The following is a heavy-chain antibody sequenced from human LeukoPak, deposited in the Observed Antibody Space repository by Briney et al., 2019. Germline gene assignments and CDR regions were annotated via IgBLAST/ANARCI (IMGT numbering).Heavy chain of an antibody. D-gene: IGHD3-9*01. Sequence: PSETLSLTCTVSGGSVSTDNYYWSWIRQPPGKGLEWIGFISYSGSTTYNPSLKSRITMSVDPSKNQFSLNLRSVTAADTAVYYCARGSIFDILTGYSPRPFDYWGQGTLVTVSS. J-gene: IGHJ4*02. CDR3: ARGSIFDILTGYSPRPFDY. V-gene: IGHV4-61*01. CDR1: GGSVSTDNYY. CDR2: ISYSGST.